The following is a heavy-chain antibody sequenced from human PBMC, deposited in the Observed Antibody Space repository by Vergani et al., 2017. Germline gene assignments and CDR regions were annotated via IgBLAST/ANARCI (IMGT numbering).Heavy chain of an antibody. J-gene: IGHJ4*02. CDR2: IYPADSDT. CDR3: ARHTTYTDS. D-gene: IGHD1-1*01. CDR1: EYSFGNYW. V-gene: IGHV5-51*01. Sequence: EVELVQSGPEMRQPWASLKISCKGSEYSFGNYWIGWVRQMPGKGLEWMGIIYPADSDTRYSPSFQGQVTISADKSISTAFLQWDSLKASATALYYCARHTTYTDSWGQGTLVTVSS.